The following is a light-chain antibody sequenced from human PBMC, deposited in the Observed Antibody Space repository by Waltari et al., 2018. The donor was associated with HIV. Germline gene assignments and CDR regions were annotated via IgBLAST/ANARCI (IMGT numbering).Light chain of an antibody. V-gene: IGLV2-11*01. CDR3: CSYAGSYTMV. CDR2: YVS. J-gene: IGLJ2*01. Sequence: QSALTQPRSVSGSPGQSVTISCTGSSSDVGGYKFVSWYHQHPGKAPKVIIQYVSERPSGVPDRFSGSKSGNTASLTISGLQAEDDADYYCCSYAGSYTMVFGGGTKLTVL. CDR1: SSDVGGYKF.